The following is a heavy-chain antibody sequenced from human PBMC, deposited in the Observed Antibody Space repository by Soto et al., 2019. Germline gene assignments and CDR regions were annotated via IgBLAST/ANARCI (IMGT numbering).Heavy chain of an antibody. D-gene: IGHD2-15*01. CDR3: EREGALKPFCS. J-gene: IGHJ5*02. V-gene: IGHV3-21*01. CDR1: GFTFSNYN. Sequence: LRLSCVASGFTFSNYNMNWVRQAPGNGLEWVSHISGTSVYIHYADSVKGRFTISRDNAKNSVYLQMDSLRVEDTAVYYCEREGALKPFCSWGQGARVTVSS. CDR2: ISGTSVYI.